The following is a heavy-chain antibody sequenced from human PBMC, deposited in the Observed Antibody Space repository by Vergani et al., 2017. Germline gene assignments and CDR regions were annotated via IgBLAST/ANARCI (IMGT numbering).Heavy chain of an antibody. D-gene: IGHD2-15*01. CDR2: IHTSGST. CDR3: ARGSCLGGSCYMPLFDY. CDR1: GGSINSHNYY. V-gene: IGHV4-61*02. Sequence: QVQLQESGPGLVKPSQTLSLTCTVSGGSINSHNYYWSWIRQPAGKGLEWIGRIHTSGSTNYNPSLKSRVTMSEDTSKNQFSLHLTSVTAADTAVYFCARGSCLGGSCYMPLFDYWGQGILVTVSS. J-gene: IGHJ4*02.